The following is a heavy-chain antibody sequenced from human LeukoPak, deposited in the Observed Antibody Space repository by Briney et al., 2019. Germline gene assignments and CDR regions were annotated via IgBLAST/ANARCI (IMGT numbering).Heavy chain of an antibody. V-gene: IGHV4-59*08. CDR3: ARHYRDWFDP. CDR1: GGSISSYY. D-gene: IGHD3-16*02. Sequence: SETLSLTCTVSGGSISSYYWSWIRQPPGKGLEWIGYISYSGSTNYNPSLKSRVTMSVDTSKNQLSLKLSSVTAADMAVYYCARHYRDWFDPWGQGTLVTVSS. CDR2: ISYSGST. J-gene: IGHJ5*02.